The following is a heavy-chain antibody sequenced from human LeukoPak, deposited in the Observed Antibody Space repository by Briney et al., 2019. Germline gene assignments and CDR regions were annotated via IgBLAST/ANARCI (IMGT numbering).Heavy chain of an antibody. V-gene: IGHV4-61*01. J-gene: IGHJ4*02. Sequence: PSETLSLTCTVSGDYVRTNNYYWSWIRQPPGEGLEWIGYIHYSGNTNYNTSLKSRVTISVDTSKSQFSLKLSSVTAADTAVYYCARALATYGDYGETTNLWGQGTLVTVSS. CDR3: ARALATYGDYGETTNL. CDR1: GDYVRTNNYY. CDR2: IHYSGNT. D-gene: IGHD4-17*01.